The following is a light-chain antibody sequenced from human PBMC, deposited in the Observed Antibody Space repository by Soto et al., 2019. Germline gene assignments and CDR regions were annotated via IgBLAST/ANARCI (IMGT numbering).Light chain of an antibody. CDR2: EVS. CDR1: SSNIGNNY. Sequence: QSVLTQPPSVSAAPGQKVTISCSGSSSNIGNNYVSWYQQLPGTAPKLMIYEVSNRPSGVSNRFSGSKSGNTASLTISGLQAEDEADYYCSSYTSSSTLPYVFGTGTKLTVL. CDR3: SSYTSSSTLPYV. J-gene: IGLJ1*01. V-gene: IGLV2-14*01.